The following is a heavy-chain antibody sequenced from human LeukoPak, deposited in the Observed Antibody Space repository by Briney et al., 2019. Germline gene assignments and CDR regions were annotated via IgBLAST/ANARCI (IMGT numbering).Heavy chain of an antibody. D-gene: IGHD6-19*01. CDR3: ARERGSGWFQDAFDI. V-gene: IGHV4-39*07. Sequence: SETLSLTCTASGGSISSSSYYWGWIRQPPGKGLEWIGSIYYSGSTYYNPSLKSRVTISVDTSKNQFSLKLSSVTAADTAVYYCARERGSGWFQDAFDIWGQGTMVTVSS. CDR2: IYYSGST. CDR1: GGSISSSSYY. J-gene: IGHJ3*02.